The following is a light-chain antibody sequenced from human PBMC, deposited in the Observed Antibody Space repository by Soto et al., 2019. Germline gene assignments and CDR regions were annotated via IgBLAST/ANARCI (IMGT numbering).Light chain of an antibody. J-gene: IGKJ2*01. CDR3: QQYNKWPPYT. V-gene: IGKV3-15*01. Sequence: EIVMTQSPANLSVSPGERATLSCRASQSVSSNLAWYQQKPGQGHRLLIYGASTRATSIPARFSGSGSGTEVTLTINSLQSEDFAVYYCQQYNKWPPYTFGQGTKLEIK. CDR2: GAS. CDR1: QSVSSN.